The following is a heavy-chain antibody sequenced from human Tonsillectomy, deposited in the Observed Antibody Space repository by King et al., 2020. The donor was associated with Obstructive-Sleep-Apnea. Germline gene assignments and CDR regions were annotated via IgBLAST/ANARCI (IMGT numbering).Heavy chain of an antibody. V-gene: IGHV4-59*02. Sequence: VQLQESGPGLVKPSEALSLTCAVSGGSVSSHYWSWIRQPPGGGLEWIGWIYYNGGTNYSPSLRSRVVMSADTSKNQFSLKLSSVTAADTAVYYCARGRLIAAAGIDWGQGTLVTVSS. CDR3: ARGRLIAAAGID. CDR1: GGSVSSHY. CDR2: IYYNGGT. D-gene: IGHD6-13*01. J-gene: IGHJ4*02.